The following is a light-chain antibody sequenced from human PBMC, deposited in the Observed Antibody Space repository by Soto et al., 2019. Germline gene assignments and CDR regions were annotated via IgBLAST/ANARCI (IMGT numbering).Light chain of an antibody. Sequence: EILLTQSPGTLSLSPGDRATLSCRASQSVLNNYLAWYQQKPGQAPRLLIYGASSRATGIPDRFSGSGSGTDFPLTITRLEPEDFAVYYCQQFTTTVFTFGQGTKLELK. CDR2: GAS. CDR1: QSVLNNY. CDR3: QQFTTTVFT. J-gene: IGKJ2*01. V-gene: IGKV3-20*01.